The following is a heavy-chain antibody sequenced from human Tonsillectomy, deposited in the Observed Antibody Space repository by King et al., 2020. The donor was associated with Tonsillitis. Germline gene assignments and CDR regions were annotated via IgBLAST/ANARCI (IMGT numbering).Heavy chain of an antibody. D-gene: IGHD5-18*01. CDR3: VCNYGYGNYFDS. J-gene: IGHJ4*02. CDR2: TRQDGIER. V-gene: IGHV3-7*01. CDR1: GFTFSRFW. Sequence: QLVQSGGGLVQPGGSLRLSCAASGFTFSRFWMSWVRQAPGKGLEWVATTRQDGIERFYVDSVKDRFTISRDNAKNSLFLHMNGLRAEDTALYYCVCNYGYGNYFDSWGQGTLVTVSS.